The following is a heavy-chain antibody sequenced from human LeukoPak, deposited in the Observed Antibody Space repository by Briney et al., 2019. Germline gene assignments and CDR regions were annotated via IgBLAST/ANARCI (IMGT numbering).Heavy chain of an antibody. CDR1: GFTFSIHW. Sequence: GGSLRLSCEVSGFTFSIHWMSWVRQAPGKGLEWVAKLNPDGNDKYYADSVKGRFTISRDNAKRSLYLQMSNLRVDDTALYYCAKEEWFSFDSWGQGYLVTVSS. CDR2: LNPDGNDK. CDR3: AKEEWFSFDS. J-gene: IGHJ4*02. V-gene: IGHV3-7*01. D-gene: IGHD3-10*01.